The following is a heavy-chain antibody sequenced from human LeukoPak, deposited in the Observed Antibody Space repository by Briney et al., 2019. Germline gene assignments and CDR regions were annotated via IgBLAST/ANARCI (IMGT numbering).Heavy chain of an antibody. CDR3: ARSGFSTGFYLDF. CDR2: IDPPSGAP. CDR1: GYTFTGQV. V-gene: IGHV1-2*02. Sequence: GASVKVSCKASGYTFTGQVIHWLRQAPGQGLEWMGWIDPPSGAPHYAPKFQDRVTMTRDTSIATAYLEVHRLKSDDTAVYYCARSGFSTGFYLDFWGQGTLISVSS. D-gene: IGHD6-19*01. J-gene: IGHJ4*02.